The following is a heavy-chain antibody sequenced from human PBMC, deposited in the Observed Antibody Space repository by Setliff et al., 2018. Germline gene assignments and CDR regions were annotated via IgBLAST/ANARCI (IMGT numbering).Heavy chain of an antibody. CDR3: VHNADFIGTFNT. J-gene: IGHJ3*01. Sequence: KPGGSLRLSCAVSGLRFSDAWVSWVRQAPGKGLEWAGRIKSYGSGGTIDYAAPVEGRFTISRDDSKNTVYLQMSSLKIEDTAVYYCVHNADFIGTFNTWGQGTMVTVSS. D-gene: IGHD2-8*01. V-gene: IGHV3-15*01. CDR1: GLRFSDAW. CDR2: IKSYGSGGTI.